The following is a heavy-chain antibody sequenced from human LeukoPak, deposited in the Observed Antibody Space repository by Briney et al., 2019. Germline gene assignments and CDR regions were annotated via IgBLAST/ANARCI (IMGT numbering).Heavy chain of an antibody. V-gene: IGHV4-34*01. J-gene: IGHJ6*03. Sequence: SETLSLTCAVYGGSFSGYYWSWIRQPPGKGLEWIGEINHSGSTNYNPSLKSRVTISVDTSKNQFSLKLSSVTAADTAVYYCARNRMYYDILTGSLYYYYYMDVWGKGTTVTISS. CDR1: GGSFSGYY. D-gene: IGHD3-9*01. CDR3: ARNRMYYDILTGSLYYYYYMDV. CDR2: INHSGST.